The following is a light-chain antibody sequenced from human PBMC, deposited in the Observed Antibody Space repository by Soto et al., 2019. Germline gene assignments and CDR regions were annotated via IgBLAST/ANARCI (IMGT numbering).Light chain of an antibody. V-gene: IGKV3-15*01. CDR3: QQYSNWPLT. Sequence: EIVMTQSPATLSVSPGEGATLSCRASQRVSSNLAWYQQKPGQAPRLLIFGASTRATGIPARFSGSGSGAEFSLTICALQCEDFAIYYCQQYSNWPLTFGGGTKVVIK. CDR1: QRVSSN. J-gene: IGKJ4*01. CDR2: GAS.